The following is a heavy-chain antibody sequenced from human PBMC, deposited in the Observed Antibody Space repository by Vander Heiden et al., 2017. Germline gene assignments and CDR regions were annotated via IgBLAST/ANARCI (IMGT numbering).Heavy chain of an antibody. CDR2: ISWNSGSI. CDR3: AKDINGVAVAAYYYYGMDV. V-gene: IGHV3-9*01. Sequence: EVQLVESGGGLVQPGRSLRLSCAASGFTFDDYAMHWVRPAPGKGLEWVSGISWNSGSIGYADSVKGRFTISRDNAKNSLYLQMNSLRAEDTALCYCAKDINGVAVAAYYYYGMDVWGQGTTVTVSS. CDR1: GFTFDDYA. D-gene: IGHD6-19*01. J-gene: IGHJ6*02.